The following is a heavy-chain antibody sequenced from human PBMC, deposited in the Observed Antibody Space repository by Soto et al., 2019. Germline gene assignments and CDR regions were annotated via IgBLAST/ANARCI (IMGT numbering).Heavy chain of an antibody. J-gene: IGHJ4*02. V-gene: IGHV3-23*01. CDR2: ISGSGGST. CDR3: AKDPPNPVVVVAADHFDY. D-gene: IGHD2-15*01. Sequence: EVQLLESGGGLVQPGGSLRLSCAASGFTFSSYAMSWVRQALGKGLEWVSAISGSGGSTYYADSVKGRFTISRDNSKNTLYMQMNSLRAEDTAVYYCAKDPPNPVVVVAADHFDYWGQGTLVTVSS. CDR1: GFTFSSYA.